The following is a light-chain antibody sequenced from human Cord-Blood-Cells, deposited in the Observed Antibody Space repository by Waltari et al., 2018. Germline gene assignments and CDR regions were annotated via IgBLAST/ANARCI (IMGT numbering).Light chain of an antibody. CDR2: SNN. V-gene: IGLV1-44*01. J-gene: IGLJ1*01. CDR1: SPTIGSTT. Sequence: QSVLTQPPSASGTPGQRAPISCSGSSPTIGSTTVNWYQQLPGTAPKLLIYSNNQRPSGVPDRFSGSKSGTSASLAITGLQAEDEADYYCQSYDSSLSGSVFGTGTKVTVL. CDR3: QSYDSSLSGSV.